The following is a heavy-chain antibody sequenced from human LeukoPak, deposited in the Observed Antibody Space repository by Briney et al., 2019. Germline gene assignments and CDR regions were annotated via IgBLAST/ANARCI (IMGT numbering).Heavy chain of an antibody. CDR3: ARFRSHPRLFDY. CDR2: IYYSGST. CDR1: GGSVSSDY. D-gene: IGHD3-3*01. J-gene: IGHJ4*02. Sequence: SETLSLTCTVSGGSVSSDYWSWIRQPPGKGLEWIGYIYYSGSTYYNPSLKSRVTISVDTSKNQFSLKLSSVTAADTAVYYCARFRSHPRLFDYWGQGTLVTVSS. V-gene: IGHV4-59*06.